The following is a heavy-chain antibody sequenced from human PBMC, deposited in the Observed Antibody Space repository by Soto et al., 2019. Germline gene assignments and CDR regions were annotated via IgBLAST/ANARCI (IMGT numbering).Heavy chain of an antibody. CDR2: ISSSGTTA. V-gene: IGHV3-48*02. J-gene: IGHJ3*02. D-gene: IGHD6-19*01. Sequence: EVQLVESGGGLVQPGESLRLSCAVSGFTFSSYGMNWVRQAPGKGLDWVSYISSSGTTAYYADSVKGRFTVSRDNAKKSLHLQMNSLRDEDTAVYYCARATGQWPDAFDIWGQGTMATVSS. CDR3: ARATGQWPDAFDI. CDR1: GFTFSSYG.